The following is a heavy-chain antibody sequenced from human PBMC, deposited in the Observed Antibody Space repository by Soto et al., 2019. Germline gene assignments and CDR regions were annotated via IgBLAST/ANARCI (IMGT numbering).Heavy chain of an antibody. J-gene: IGHJ6*02. CDR1: GFNFGAYA. CDR3: AKDRSENFWVYYYAMDV. V-gene: IGHV3-23*01. Sequence: EARLLESGGGLIQPGGSLRLACEASGFNFGAYAMSWVRQAPGKGLEWVSGISGSSSGTYYTDSVKGRLTISRDNSKNTVYLQMNGLRGEDTAVYYCAKDRSENFWVYYYAMDVWGQGTAVTVSS. D-gene: IGHD6-19*01. CDR2: ISGSSSGT.